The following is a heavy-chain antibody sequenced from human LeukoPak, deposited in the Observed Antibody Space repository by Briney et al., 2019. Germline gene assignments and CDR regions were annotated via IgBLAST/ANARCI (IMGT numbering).Heavy chain of an antibody. J-gene: IGHJ6*03. D-gene: IGHD5-18*01. CDR3: ARVVYSYVINDWSRTGLGAYPTKYYYHMDV. Sequence: SETLSLNGAGYGGSFSGYYWSWIRQPPGKGLEWIGEINHSGSTNYNPSLNSRVTISVDTSENQFSLKLSSVTAADTAVYFCARVVYSYVINDWSRTGLGAYPTKYYYHMDVWGKGTTVTVSS. CDR2: INHSGST. CDR1: GGSFSGYY. V-gene: IGHV4-34*01.